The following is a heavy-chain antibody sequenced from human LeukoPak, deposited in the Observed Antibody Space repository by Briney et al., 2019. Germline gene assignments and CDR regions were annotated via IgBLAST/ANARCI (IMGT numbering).Heavy chain of an antibody. CDR2: IYYSGST. CDR1: GGSINSGGYY. CDR3: ARSITMVRGFDY. V-gene: IGHV4-31*03. Sequence: SQTLSLTCTVSGGSINSGGYYWNWIRQHPGNGLEWIGSIYYSGSTYYNPSLKSRLTISVDTSKNHFSLKLSSVTAADTAIYYCARSITMVRGFDYWGQGTLVTVSS. J-gene: IGHJ4*02. D-gene: IGHD3-10*01.